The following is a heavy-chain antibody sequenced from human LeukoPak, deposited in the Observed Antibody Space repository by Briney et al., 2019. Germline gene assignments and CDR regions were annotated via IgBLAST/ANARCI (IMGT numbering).Heavy chain of an antibody. J-gene: IGHJ4*02. CDR3: ARARCCSGGGCYVDY. V-gene: IGHV4-31*03. D-gene: IGHD2-15*01. Sequence: SETLSLTCTVSGGSISSGGYYWSWIRQHPGKGLEWIGYIYYSGSTYYNPSLKSRVTISVDTSKNQFSLKLSSVTAADTAVYYCARARCCSGGGCYVDYWGQGTLVTVSS. CDR2: IYYSGST. CDR1: GGSISSGGYY.